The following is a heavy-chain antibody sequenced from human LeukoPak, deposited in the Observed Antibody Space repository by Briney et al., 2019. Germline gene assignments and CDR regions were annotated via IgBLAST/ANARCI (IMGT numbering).Heavy chain of an antibody. CDR3: ARLDRQQQLEYYFDY. CDR2: IYYSGST. Sequence: SETLSLTCTVSGDSISSYYWSWIRQPPGKGLEWIGYIYYSGSTNYNPSLKSRVTISVDMSKNQFSLNLNSVTAADTAVYYCARLDRQQQLEYYFDYWGQGTLVTVSS. D-gene: IGHD6-13*01. J-gene: IGHJ4*02. CDR1: GDSISSYY. V-gene: IGHV4-59*08.